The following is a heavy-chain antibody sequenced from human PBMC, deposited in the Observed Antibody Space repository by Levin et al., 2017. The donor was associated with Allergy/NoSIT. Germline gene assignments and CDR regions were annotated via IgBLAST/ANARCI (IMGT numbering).Heavy chain of an antibody. J-gene: IGHJ1*01. Sequence: SETLSLTCSVSGGSIIGSSYFWVWIRQTPGKGLEWIGTIYDSGSTQYTPSFKGRVSIYRDTSKNQFSLKVTSVTAADTAVYYCARSCGASEARIDSWGQGSLVTVSS. CDR1: GGSIIGSSYF. V-gene: IGHV4-39*01. CDR3: ARSCGASEARIDS. CDR2: IYDSGST. D-gene: IGHD1-14*01.